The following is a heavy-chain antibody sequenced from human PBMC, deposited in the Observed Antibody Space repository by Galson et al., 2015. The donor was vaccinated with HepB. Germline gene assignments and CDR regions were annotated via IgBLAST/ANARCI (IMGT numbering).Heavy chain of an antibody. CDR1: GFTFSDYW. CDR3: TTMGPPNYYYDSSADDY. V-gene: IGHV3-74*01. J-gene: IGHJ4*02. D-gene: IGHD3-22*01. Sequence: SLRLSCAASGFTFSDYWMRWVRQAPGKGLMWVSHINSDGSSTTYADSVKGRFTISRDNAKNTLYLQMNSLSAEDTAVYYCTTMGPPNYYYDSSADDYWGQGTLVTVS. CDR2: INSDGSST.